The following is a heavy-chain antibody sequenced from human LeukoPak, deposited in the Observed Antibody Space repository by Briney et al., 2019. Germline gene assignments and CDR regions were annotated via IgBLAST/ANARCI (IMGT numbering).Heavy chain of an antibody. CDR2: IYPSDSDT. CDR3: ARSMFRGVLGHSFDY. CDR1: GYTFTAYW. Sequence: NHGESLKISCKTSGYTFTAYWIAWVRQMPGKGLEWMGIIYPSDSDTRYSPSFQGQVTISADKSISTAYLQWSSLKASDTAMYYCARSMFRGVLGHSFDYWGQGTLVTVSS. V-gene: IGHV5-51*01. D-gene: IGHD3-10*01. J-gene: IGHJ4*02.